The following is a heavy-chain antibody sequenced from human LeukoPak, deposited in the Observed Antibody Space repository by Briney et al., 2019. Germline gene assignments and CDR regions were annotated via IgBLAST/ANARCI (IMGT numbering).Heavy chain of an antibody. J-gene: IGHJ3*02. V-gene: IGHV3-33*01. Sequence: GRSLRLSCSASGFTFSSYGMHWVRQAPGKGLEWVAVIWYDGSNKYYADSVKGRFTISRDNSKNTLYLQMNSLRAEDTAVYYCARGRIDYGTYLDAFDIWGQGTMVTVS. D-gene: IGHD4-11*01. CDR3: ARGRIDYGTYLDAFDI. CDR2: IWYDGSNK. CDR1: GFTFSSYG.